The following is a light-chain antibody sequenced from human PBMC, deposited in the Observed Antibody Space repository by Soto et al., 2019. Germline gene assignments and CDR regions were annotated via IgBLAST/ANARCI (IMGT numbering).Light chain of an antibody. V-gene: IGKV3-11*01. J-gene: IGKJ1*01. Sequence: EIVLTQSPATLSLSPGERASLSCRASQSLSNNLAWYQQKPGQAPRLLIYDVSNRATGIPARFSGSGSGTDFTLTISSLEPEDFAVYYCQHHTNWLWTFGQGTKVEFK. CDR1: QSLSNN. CDR2: DVS. CDR3: QHHTNWLWT.